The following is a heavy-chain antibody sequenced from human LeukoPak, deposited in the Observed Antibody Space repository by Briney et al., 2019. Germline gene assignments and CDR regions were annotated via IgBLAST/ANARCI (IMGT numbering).Heavy chain of an antibody. Sequence: GGSLRLSCAASGFTFSNYWMHWVRQAPGKGLIWVSRINNDGSNAAYADSVKGRFTISRDNAKNTLYLQMNSLRAEDTAVYYCAMTTVGFDYWGQGALVTVSS. CDR3: AMTTVGFDY. CDR1: GFTFSNYW. J-gene: IGHJ4*02. V-gene: IGHV3-74*03. CDR2: INNDGSNA. D-gene: IGHD4-23*01.